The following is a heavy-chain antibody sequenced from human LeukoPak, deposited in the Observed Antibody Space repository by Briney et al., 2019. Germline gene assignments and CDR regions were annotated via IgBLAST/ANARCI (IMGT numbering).Heavy chain of an antibody. V-gene: IGHV3-48*04. CDR1: GFTFSTYS. J-gene: IGHJ4*02. CDR2: ISFGSSTI. D-gene: IGHD3-3*01. CDR3: GRVSRASGYYYVGF. Sequence: GGSLRLSCAASGFTFSTYSVNWVRQAPGKGLEWVSYISFGSSTIYYADSVKGRFTISRDNAQNSLHLQMNSLTAEDTAVYYCGRVSRASGYYYVGFWGQGTLVTVSS.